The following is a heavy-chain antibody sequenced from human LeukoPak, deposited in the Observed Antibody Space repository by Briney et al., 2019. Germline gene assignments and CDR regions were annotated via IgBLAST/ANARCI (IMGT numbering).Heavy chain of an antibody. J-gene: IGHJ4*02. CDR3: ARRGHGYGSPFDY. Sequence: GGSLRLSRAVSGFTVSSNFMSWVRQAPGKGLEWVSMIYSGGSTYYADSVKGRLTISRDNSKNTLDLQMNSLRAEDTAVYYCARRGHGYGSPFDYWGQGTLVTVSS. CDR2: IYSGGST. D-gene: IGHD5-18*01. CDR1: GFTVSSNF. V-gene: IGHV3-66*04.